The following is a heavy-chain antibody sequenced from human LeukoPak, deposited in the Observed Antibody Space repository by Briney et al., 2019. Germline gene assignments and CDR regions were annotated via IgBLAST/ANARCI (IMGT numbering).Heavy chain of an antibody. V-gene: IGHV3-66*01. J-gene: IGHJ4*02. CDR2: IYSGGST. CDR1: GFTVSSNY. CDR3: AKDGRPISPSYYFDY. D-gene: IGHD3-3*02. Sequence: GGSLRLSCAASGFTVSSNYMSWVRQAPGKGLEWVSVIYSGGSTYYADSVKGRFAISRDNSKNTLYLQMNSLRAEDTAVYYCAKDGRPISPSYYFDYWGQGTLVTVSS.